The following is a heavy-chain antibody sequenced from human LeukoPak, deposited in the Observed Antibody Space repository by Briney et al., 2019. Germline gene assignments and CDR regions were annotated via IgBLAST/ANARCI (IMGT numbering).Heavy chain of an antibody. CDR2: ISGSGGST. D-gene: IGHD2-15*01. J-gene: IGHJ6*03. CDR3: AKSGDYYYYYYMDV. V-gene: IGHV3-23*01. Sequence: GGSLRLSCAAPGVTFSSYAMSWVRQAPGKGLEWVSAISGSGGSTYYADSVKGRFTISRDNSKNTLYLQMNSLRAEDTAVYYCAKSGDYYYYYYMDVWGKGTTVTVSS. CDR1: GVTFSSYA.